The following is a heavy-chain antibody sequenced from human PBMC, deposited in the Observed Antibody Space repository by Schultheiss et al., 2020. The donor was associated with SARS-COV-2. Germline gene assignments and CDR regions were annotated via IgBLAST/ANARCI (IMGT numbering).Heavy chain of an antibody. V-gene: IGHV4-34*01. CDR1: GGSFSGYY. D-gene: IGHD1-26*01. CDR2: IYHSGST. Sequence: SETLSLTCAVYGGSFSGYYWSWIRQPPGKGLEWIGYIYHSGSTNYNPSLKSRVTISVDTSKNQFSLKLSSVTAADTAVYYCARGVFGSYFDYWGQGTLVTVSS. CDR3: ARGVFGSYFDY. J-gene: IGHJ4*02.